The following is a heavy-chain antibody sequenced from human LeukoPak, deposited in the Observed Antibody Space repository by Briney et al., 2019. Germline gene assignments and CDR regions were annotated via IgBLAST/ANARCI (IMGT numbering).Heavy chain of an antibody. D-gene: IGHD3-10*01. CDR3: AKDIEDYYGSGSYDY. CDR1: GFTFSDYY. Sequence: PGGSLRLSCAASGFTFSDYYMSWIRQAPGKGLEWVSYISSSGSTIYYADSVKGRFTISRDNAKNSLYLQMNSLRAEDTALYYCAKDIEDYYGSGSYDYWGQGTLVTVSS. CDR2: ISSSGSTI. V-gene: IGHV3-11*01. J-gene: IGHJ4*02.